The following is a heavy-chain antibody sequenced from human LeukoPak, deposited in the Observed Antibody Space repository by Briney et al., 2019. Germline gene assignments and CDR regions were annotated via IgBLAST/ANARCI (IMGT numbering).Heavy chain of an antibody. CDR2: ISWNSGSI. V-gene: IGHV3-9*03. Sequence: GGSLRLSCAASGFTFDDYAMHWVRHAPGKGLEWVSGISWNSGSIGYADSVKGRFTISRDNAKNSLYLQMNSLRAEDMALYYCAKDQHYDILTGYTYFDYWGQGTLVTVSS. CDR3: AKDQHYDILTGYTYFDY. CDR1: GFTFDDYA. D-gene: IGHD3-9*01. J-gene: IGHJ4*02.